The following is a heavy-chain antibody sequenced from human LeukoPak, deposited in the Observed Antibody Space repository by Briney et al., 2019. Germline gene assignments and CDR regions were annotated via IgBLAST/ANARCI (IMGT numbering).Heavy chain of an antibody. V-gene: IGHV4-34*01. CDR2: VTPSGST. J-gene: IGHJ4*02. Sequence: SETLSLTCVVYGGSFSGYFWSWIRQPPGKGLEWIGEVTPSGSTNYSPSLKSRVSISIDTSKKKLSLRLTSVTAADSAVYYCASSFYYDSRDYWGQGTLVTVSS. CDR1: GGSFSGYF. D-gene: IGHD3-22*01. CDR3: ASSFYYDSRDY.